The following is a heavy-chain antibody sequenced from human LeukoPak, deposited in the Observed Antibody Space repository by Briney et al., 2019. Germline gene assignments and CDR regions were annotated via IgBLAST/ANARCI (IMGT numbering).Heavy chain of an antibody. CDR3: VRDGSYYDNSGYYYLY. D-gene: IGHD3-22*01. J-gene: IGHJ4*02. CDR2: ITPMFGTA. Sequence: ASVTVSFTASGGTFSIYAISWVRQAPGQGLEWMGGITPMFGTANYAQKFQGRVTITADESTSTAYMELSSLRSEDTAVYYCVRDGSYYDNSGYYYLYWGQGTLVTVSS. CDR1: GGTFSIYA. V-gene: IGHV1-69*13.